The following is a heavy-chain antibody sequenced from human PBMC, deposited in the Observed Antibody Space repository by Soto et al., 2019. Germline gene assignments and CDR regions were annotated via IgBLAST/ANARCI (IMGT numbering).Heavy chain of an antibody. CDR1: GFTFSSYA. Sequence: EVQLLESGGGLVQPGGSLRLSCAASGFTFSSYAMSWVRQAPGKGLEWVSAISGSGGSTYYADSVKGRFTISRDNSKNTLYLQMNSLRAEDTAVYYCAKDARYCSGGSCYSSHYYYGMDVWGQGTTVTVSS. CDR2: ISGSGGST. D-gene: IGHD2-15*01. V-gene: IGHV3-23*01. CDR3: AKDARYCSGGSCYSSHYYYGMDV. J-gene: IGHJ6*02.